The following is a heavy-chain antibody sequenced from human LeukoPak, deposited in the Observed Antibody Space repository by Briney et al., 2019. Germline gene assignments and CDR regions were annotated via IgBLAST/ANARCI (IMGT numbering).Heavy chain of an antibody. CDR1: GGSISSSSYY. D-gene: IGHD3-22*01. J-gene: IGHJ4*02. Sequence: PSETLSLTCTVSGGSISSSSYYWGWIRQPPGKGLEWIGSIYYSGSTYYNPSLKSRVTISVDTSKNQFSLQLNSVTPEDTAVYYCARWVGSSGRFDYWDQGTLVTVCS. CDR2: IYYSGST. CDR3: ARWVGSSGRFDY. V-gene: IGHV4-39*01.